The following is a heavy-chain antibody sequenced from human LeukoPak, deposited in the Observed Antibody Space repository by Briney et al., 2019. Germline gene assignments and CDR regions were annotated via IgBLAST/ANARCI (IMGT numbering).Heavy chain of an antibody. V-gene: IGHV4-39*01. CDR1: GGSISSSSYY. Sequence: SETLSLTCTVSGGSISSSSYYWGWIRQPPGKGLEWIGNIYYSGSTYYNPSLKSRVTISVDTSKNQFSLKLSSVTAADTAVYYCASYGGSENFDYWGQGTLVTVSS. CDR3: ASYGGSENFDY. CDR2: IYYSGST. D-gene: IGHD4/OR15-4a*01. J-gene: IGHJ4*02.